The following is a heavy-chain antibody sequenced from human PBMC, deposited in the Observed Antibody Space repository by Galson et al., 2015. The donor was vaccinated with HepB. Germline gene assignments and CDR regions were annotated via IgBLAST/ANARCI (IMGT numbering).Heavy chain of an antibody. CDR1: GYTLTELS. CDR2: FDPEDGET. CDR3: ATKNWNYGTYYFDY. Sequence: SVKVSCKISGYTLTELSMHWVRQAPGKGLEWMGGFDPEDGETIYAQKFQGRVTMTEDTSTDTAYMELSSLRSEDTAVYYCATKNWNYGTYYFDYWGQGTLVTVSS. D-gene: IGHD1-7*01. V-gene: IGHV1-24*01. J-gene: IGHJ4*02.